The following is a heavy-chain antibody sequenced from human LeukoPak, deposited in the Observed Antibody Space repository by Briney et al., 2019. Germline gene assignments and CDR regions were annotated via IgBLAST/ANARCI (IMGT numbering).Heavy chain of an antibody. CDR2: ISGSGGGT. CDR3: ARTYVTDENSGYEVNWFDP. CDR1: GFTFSSYA. Sequence: PGGSLRLSCAASGFTFSSYAMSWVRQAPGKGLEWVSAISGSGGGTYYADSVKGRFTISRDNSKDTLYLQMNSLRAEDTAIYYCARTYVTDENSGYEVNWFDPWGQGTLVTVSS. D-gene: IGHD5-12*01. V-gene: IGHV3-23*01. J-gene: IGHJ5*02.